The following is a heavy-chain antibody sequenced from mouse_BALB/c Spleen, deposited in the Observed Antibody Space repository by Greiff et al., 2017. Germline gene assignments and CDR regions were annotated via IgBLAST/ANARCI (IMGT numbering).Heavy chain of an antibody. CDR1: GFSLTSYG. Sequence: VQLQQSGPGLVAPSQSLSITCTVSGFSLTSYGVHWVRQPPGKGLEWLGVIWAGGSTNYNSALMSRLSISKDNSKSQVFLKMNSLQTDDTAMYYCARDDGYYTYWYFDVWGAGTTVTVSS. J-gene: IGHJ1*01. V-gene: IGHV2-9*02. D-gene: IGHD2-3*01. CDR3: ARDDGYYTYWYFDV. CDR2: IWAGGST.